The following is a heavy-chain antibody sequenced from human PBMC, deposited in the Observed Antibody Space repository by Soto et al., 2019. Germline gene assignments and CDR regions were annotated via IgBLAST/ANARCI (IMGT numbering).Heavy chain of an antibody. CDR1: GFTVSSNY. CDR2: IYSGGST. CDR3: ARGGPRDFDWLLTHYYYYYMDV. J-gene: IGHJ6*03. V-gene: IGHV3-53*04. D-gene: IGHD3-9*01. Sequence: GGSLRLSCAASGFTVSSNYMSWVRQAPGKGLEWVSVIYSGGSTYYADSVKGRFTISRHNSKNTLYLQMNSLRAEDTAVYYCARGGPRDFDWLLTHYYYYYMDVWGKGTTVTVSS.